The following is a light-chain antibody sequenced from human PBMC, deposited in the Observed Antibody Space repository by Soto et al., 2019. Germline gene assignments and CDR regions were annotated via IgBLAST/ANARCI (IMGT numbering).Light chain of an antibody. V-gene: IGLV2-14*01. CDR1: SSDVGGYNY. CDR3: TSYTTSNTRQIV. Sequence: QSALTQPASVSGSPGQSITISCTGTSSDVGGYNYVSWYQQHPGKAPKFMIYDVSNRPSGVSNLLSGSKSGNTASLTISGLQAEDEADYYCTSYTTSNTRQIVFGTGTKLTVL. CDR2: DVS. J-gene: IGLJ1*01.